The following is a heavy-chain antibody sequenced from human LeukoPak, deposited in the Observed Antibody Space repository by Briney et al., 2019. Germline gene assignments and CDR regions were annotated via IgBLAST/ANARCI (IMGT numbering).Heavy chain of an antibody. D-gene: IGHD5-18*01. CDR2: IRSKAYGGTT. J-gene: IGHJ6*02. CDR1: GFIFGDHA. CDR3: TRGPILLWMHNGMDV. V-gene: IGHV3-49*04. Sequence: PGQSLRLSCTAYGFIFGDHAMSWVRQAPGKGLERVGFIRSKAYGGTTEYAASVKGRFTISRDDSKSIAYLQMNSLETEDTALYYCTRGPILLWMHNGMDVWGQGTTVTVSS.